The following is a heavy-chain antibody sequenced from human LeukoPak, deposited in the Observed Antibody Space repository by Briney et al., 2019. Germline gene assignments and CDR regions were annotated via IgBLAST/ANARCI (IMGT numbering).Heavy chain of an antibody. V-gene: IGHV3-21*01. CDR2: ISVISSYI. Sequence: GGSLRLSCAASGFTFSNYWMHWVRQAPGKGLEWVSSISVISSYIYYADSLKGRFTISRDNAKNSVDLQMSGLRAEDTAVYFCARNRGSGSYSPIDYWGQGTLVTVSA. D-gene: IGHD1-26*01. J-gene: IGHJ4*02. CDR1: GFTFSNYW. CDR3: ARNRGSGSYSPIDY.